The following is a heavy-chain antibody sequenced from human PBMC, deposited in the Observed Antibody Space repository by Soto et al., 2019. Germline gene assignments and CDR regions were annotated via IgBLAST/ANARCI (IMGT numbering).Heavy chain of an antibody. Sequence: GASVKVSCKASGYTFTSYGISWVRQAPGQGLEWMGWISAYNGNTNYAQKLQGRVTMTTDTSTSTAYMELRSLRSDDTAVYYCATRTRPAATARDAFDIWGQRTTVTVSS. CDR1: GYTFTSYG. CDR2: ISAYNGNT. J-gene: IGHJ3*02. V-gene: IGHV1-18*01. CDR3: ATRTRPAATARDAFDI. D-gene: IGHD2-2*01.